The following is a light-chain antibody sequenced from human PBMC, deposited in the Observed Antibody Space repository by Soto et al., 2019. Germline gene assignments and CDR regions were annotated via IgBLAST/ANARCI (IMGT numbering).Light chain of an antibody. CDR2: DAS. Sequence: EIVMTQSQATLSVSPGERATLSCRASQSVSSNLAWYQQKPGQAPRLLIYDASTRATGIPARFSGSGSGTEFTLTFSSLQSEDFAVYYCLQYNDWPRTFGQGTKVEIK. J-gene: IGKJ1*01. CDR1: QSVSSN. V-gene: IGKV3-15*01. CDR3: LQYNDWPRT.